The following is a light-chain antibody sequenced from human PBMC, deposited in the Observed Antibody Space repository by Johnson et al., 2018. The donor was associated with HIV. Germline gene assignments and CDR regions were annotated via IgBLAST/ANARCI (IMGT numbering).Light chain of an antibody. CDR2: DNN. J-gene: IGLJ1*01. CDR3: GTWDSSLCAYV. CDR1: SSNIGNNY. Sequence: QSVLTQPPSVSAAPGQKVTISCSGSSSNIGNNYVSWYQQLPGTAPKLLIYDNNKRPSGIPDRFSGPKSGTSATLGITGLQTGDEADYYCGTWDSSLCAYVFGTGTKVTVL. V-gene: IGLV1-51*01.